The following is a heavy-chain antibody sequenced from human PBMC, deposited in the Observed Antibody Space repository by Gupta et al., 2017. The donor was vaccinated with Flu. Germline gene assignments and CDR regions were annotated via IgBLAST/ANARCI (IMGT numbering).Heavy chain of an antibody. CDR3: ARGLRGTSSA. CDR2: ISSSSSTI. V-gene: IGHV3-48*01. J-gene: IGHJ5*02. Sequence: MNWVRQAPGKGLEWVSYISSSSSTIYYADSVKGRFTISRDNAKKLLYLQMNSLRAEDTAVYYCARGLRGTSSAWGQGTLVTVSS. D-gene: IGHD3-10*01.